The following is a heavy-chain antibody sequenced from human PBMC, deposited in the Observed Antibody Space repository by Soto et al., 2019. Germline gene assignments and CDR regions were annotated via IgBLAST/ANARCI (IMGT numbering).Heavy chain of an antibody. V-gene: IGHV1-69*06. Sequence: QVQLVQSGAEVKKPGSSVKVSCKASGGTFSSYAISWVRQAPGQGLEWMGGIIPIFGTANYAQKFQGRVTITADKSTRTAYMELRRLRSEDTAVYSCARDLYGYSYGYASGWYFDLWGRGTLVTVSS. CDR3: ARDLYGYSYGYASGWYFDL. CDR2: IIPIFGTA. J-gene: IGHJ2*01. D-gene: IGHD5-18*01. CDR1: GGTFSSYA.